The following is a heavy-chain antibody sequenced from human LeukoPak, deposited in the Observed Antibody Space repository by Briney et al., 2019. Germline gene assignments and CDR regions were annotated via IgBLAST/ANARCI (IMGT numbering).Heavy chain of an antibody. Sequence: GGSLRLSCEASGFTFSSYAMHRVRQAPGKGLEWVAVISYDGSNKYYADSVKGRFTISRDNSKNTLYLQMNSLRAEDTAVYYCASLTILAVPSYYYYGMDVWGQGTTVTVSS. J-gene: IGHJ6*02. CDR1: GFTFSSYA. V-gene: IGHV3-30-3*01. CDR3: ASLTILAVPSYYYYGMDV. D-gene: IGHD6-19*01. CDR2: ISYDGSNK.